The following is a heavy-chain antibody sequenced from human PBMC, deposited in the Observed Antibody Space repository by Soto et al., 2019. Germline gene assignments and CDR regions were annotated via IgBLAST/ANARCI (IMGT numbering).Heavy chain of an antibody. CDR3: ARAPTIAVAGLGFDY. Sequence: GASVKVSCKASGYAFTWFNIHWVRQAPGQRLEWMGGIIPINGTANYAQKFQGRVTITRDESTSTAYMELSSLRSEDTAVYYCARAPTIAVAGLGFDYWGQGTLVTVSS. CDR2: IIPINGTA. CDR1: GYAFTWFN. V-gene: IGHV1-69*16. D-gene: IGHD6-19*01. J-gene: IGHJ4*02.